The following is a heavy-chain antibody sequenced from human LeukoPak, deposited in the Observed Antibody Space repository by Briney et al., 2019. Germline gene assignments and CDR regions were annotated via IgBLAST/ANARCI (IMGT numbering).Heavy chain of an antibody. J-gene: IGHJ3*02. Sequence: RTSETLSLTCTVSGGSISSYYWSWIRQPPGKGLEWIGYIYYSGSTNYNPSLKSRVTISVDTSKNQFSLKLGSVTAADTAVYYCARDLIARPGAFDIWGQGTMVTVSS. D-gene: IGHD6-6*01. CDR2: IYYSGST. CDR1: GGSISSYY. V-gene: IGHV4-59*01. CDR3: ARDLIARPGAFDI.